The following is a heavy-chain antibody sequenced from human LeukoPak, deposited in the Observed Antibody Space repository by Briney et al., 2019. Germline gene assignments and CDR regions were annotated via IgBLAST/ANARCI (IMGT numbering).Heavy chain of an antibody. CDR3: ARGIDDDARYSGGWY. Sequence: GGSLRLSCAASGFTFSSYEMNWVRQAPGKGLEWVSYISSSGSTIYYADSVKGRFTISRDNAKNSLYLQMNSLRAEDTAVYYCARGIDDDARYSGGWYWGQGTLVTVSS. D-gene: IGHD6-19*01. CDR1: GFTFSSYE. CDR2: ISSSGSTI. V-gene: IGHV3-48*03. J-gene: IGHJ4*02.